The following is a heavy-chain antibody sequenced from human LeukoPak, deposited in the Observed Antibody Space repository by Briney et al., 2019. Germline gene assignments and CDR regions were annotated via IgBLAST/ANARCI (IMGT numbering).Heavy chain of an antibody. V-gene: IGHV3-74*01. CDR3: ARDCRSTSCQPFDY. CDR2: INTDGTTT. J-gene: IGHJ4*02. Sequence: GGSLRLSCAASGFTFSTYWMHWVRQAPGKGLAWVLRINTDGTTTAYADSVKGRFTISRDNAKNTLYLQMNSLRAEDTAVYYCARDCRSTSCQPFDYWGQGTLVTVSS. D-gene: IGHD2-2*01. CDR1: GFTFSTYW.